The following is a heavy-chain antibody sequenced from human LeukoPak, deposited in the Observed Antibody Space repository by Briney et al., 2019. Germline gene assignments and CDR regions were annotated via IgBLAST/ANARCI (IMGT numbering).Heavy chain of an antibody. Sequence: GEPLQISSKGSGSRFTSYWIAWVRPMPGKGLEWMGPIYPGDSDTRFSPSFQGQVTISADKSISTAYLQWSSLKASDTAMYYCARRADYCSSTSCPIDYWGQGTLVTVSS. CDR1: GSRFTSYW. J-gene: IGHJ4*02. V-gene: IGHV5-51*01. CDR3: ARRADYCSSTSCPIDY. CDR2: IYPGDSDT. D-gene: IGHD2-2*01.